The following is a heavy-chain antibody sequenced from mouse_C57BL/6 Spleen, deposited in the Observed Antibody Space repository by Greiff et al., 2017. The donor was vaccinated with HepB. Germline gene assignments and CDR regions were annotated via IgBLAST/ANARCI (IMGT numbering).Heavy chain of an antibody. D-gene: IGHD1-1*02. V-gene: IGHV2-2*01. J-gene: IGHJ3*01. Sequence: VQLQQSGPGLVQPSQSLSITCTVSGFSLTSYGVHWVRQSPGKGLEWLGVIWSGGSTDYNAAYIYRLSISKGNTKSQVFFNMNSLQADDTAVTYYARSYYGDVSWFAYWGQGTLVTVSA. CDR3: ARSYYGDVSWFAY. CDR1: GFSLTSYG. CDR2: IWSGGST.